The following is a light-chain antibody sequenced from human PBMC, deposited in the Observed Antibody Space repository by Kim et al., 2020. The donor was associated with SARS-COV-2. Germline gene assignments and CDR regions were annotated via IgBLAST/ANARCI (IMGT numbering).Light chain of an antibody. CDR3: GAWDGSLNVYV. CDR2: DNY. CDR1: SSNIGTRY. Sequence: QSVLTQPPSVSAAPGQKVTISCSGSSSNIGTRYVSWYQHLPGTAPRLLIYDNYKRPPGDLDRFSGSKSGTSATLGITELHTGDEADYYCGAWDGSLNVYVFGSGTQLTVL. V-gene: IGLV1-51*01. J-gene: IGLJ1*01.